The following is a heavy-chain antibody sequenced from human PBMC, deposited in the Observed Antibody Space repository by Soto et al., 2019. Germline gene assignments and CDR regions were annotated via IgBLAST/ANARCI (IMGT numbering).Heavy chain of an antibody. V-gene: IGHV3-23*01. CDR2: ISGSGGST. CDR1: GFTFSSYA. J-gene: IGHJ4*02. CDR3: ANSPPGSRYCSSTSCYHFDY. Sequence: GGSLRLSCAASGFTFSSYAMSWVRQAPGKGLEWVSAISGSGGSTYYADSVKGRFTISRDNSKNTLYLQMNSLRAEDTAVYYCANSPPGSRYCSSTSCYHFDYWGQGTLVTVSS. D-gene: IGHD2-2*01.